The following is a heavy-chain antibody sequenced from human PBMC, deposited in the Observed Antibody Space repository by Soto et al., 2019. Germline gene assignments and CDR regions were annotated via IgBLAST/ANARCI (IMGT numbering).Heavy chain of an antibody. Sequence: ASVKVSCKASGYTFTSYGISWVRQAPGQGLEWMGWISAYNSNTNYAQKLQGRVTMTTDTSTSTAYMELRSLRSDDTAVYYCARCGAYNWNDGFDYWGQGTLVTVSS. CDR1: GYTFTSYG. V-gene: IGHV1-18*01. CDR3: ARCGAYNWNDGFDY. CDR2: ISAYNSNT. D-gene: IGHD1-1*01. J-gene: IGHJ4*02.